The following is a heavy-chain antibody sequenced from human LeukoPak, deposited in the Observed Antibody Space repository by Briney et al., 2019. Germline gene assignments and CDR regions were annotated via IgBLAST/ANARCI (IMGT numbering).Heavy chain of an antibody. J-gene: IGHJ3*02. CDR3: ARGYGDYVEDAFDS. Sequence: KFQGRVTITRDTSASTAYMELSSLRSEDTAVYYCARGYGDYVEDAFDSWGQGTMVTVSS. V-gene: IGHV1-3*01. D-gene: IGHD4-17*01.